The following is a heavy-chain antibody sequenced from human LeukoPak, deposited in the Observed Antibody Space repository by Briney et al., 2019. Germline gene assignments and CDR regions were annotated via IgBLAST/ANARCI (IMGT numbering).Heavy chain of an antibody. CDR3: ARDMAGSYWSFDY. V-gene: IGHV7-4-1*02. CDR2: INTDSGNP. Sequence: ASVTVSCKASGDTFTSYALNWVRQAPGQGLEWVGWINTDSGNPTYAQGFTGRFVFSLDTSVSTAYLQISSLKAEDTAVYYCARDMAGSYWSFDYWGQGTLVTVSS. CDR1: GDTFTSYA. J-gene: IGHJ4*02. D-gene: IGHD1-26*01.